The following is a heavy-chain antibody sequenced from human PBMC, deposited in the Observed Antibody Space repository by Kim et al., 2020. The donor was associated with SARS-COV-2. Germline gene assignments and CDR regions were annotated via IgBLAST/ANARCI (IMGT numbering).Heavy chain of an antibody. V-gene: IGHV1-2*02. Sequence: ASVKVSCKASGYTFTGYYMHWVRQAPGQGLEWMGWINPNSGGTNYAQKFQGRVTMTRDTSISTAYMELSRLRSDDTAVYYCARDRLGFYGSGSYQYNWFDPWGQGTLVTVSS. CDR3: ARDRLGFYGSGSYQYNWFDP. J-gene: IGHJ5*02. CDR2: INPNSGGT. D-gene: IGHD3-10*01. CDR1: GYTFTGYY.